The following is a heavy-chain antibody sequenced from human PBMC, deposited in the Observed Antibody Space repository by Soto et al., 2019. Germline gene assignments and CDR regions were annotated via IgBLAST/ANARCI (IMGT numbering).Heavy chain of an antibody. Sequence: QVQLVQSGGEVKKPGASVKVSCKTSGYTFTTYGISWVRQAPGQGLEWVGWISAYSGKTHYAQKFHDKVTMTTDTSTNTAYLELRSLRSDDTAVYYGARDPYLGDHQYWGQGTLVTVSS. J-gene: IGHJ4*02. CDR3: ARDPYLGDHQY. V-gene: IGHV1-18*01. D-gene: IGHD3-16*01. CDR2: ISAYSGKT. CDR1: GYTFTTYG.